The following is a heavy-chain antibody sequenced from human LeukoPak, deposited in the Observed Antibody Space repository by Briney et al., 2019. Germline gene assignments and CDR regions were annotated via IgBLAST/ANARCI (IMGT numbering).Heavy chain of an antibody. V-gene: IGHV3-11*04. Sequence: GGSLRLSCAASGFRFDSFYMGWIRQVPGKGLDYIALISASGAVPYYAESVEGRFTISRNNAKNSVSLQMNSLSADDTAIYYCARSLIVASEDYWGQGTQVIVSS. J-gene: IGHJ4*02. D-gene: IGHD3-22*01. CDR1: GFRFDSFY. CDR3: ARSLIVASEDY. CDR2: ISASGAVP.